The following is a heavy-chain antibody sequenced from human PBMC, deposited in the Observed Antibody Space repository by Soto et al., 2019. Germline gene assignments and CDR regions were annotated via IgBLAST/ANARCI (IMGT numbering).Heavy chain of an antibody. Sequence: SETLSLTCTVSGGSISSSSYYWGWIRQPPGKGLEWIGSIYYSGSTYYNPSLKSRVTISVDTSKNQFSLKLNSVTAADTAVYYCARSPGYSSGWYGGYYFDFWGPGTLVTVS. J-gene: IGHJ4*02. CDR3: ARSPGYSSGWYGGYYFDF. CDR1: GGSISSSSYY. CDR2: IYYSGST. V-gene: IGHV4-39*01. D-gene: IGHD6-19*01.